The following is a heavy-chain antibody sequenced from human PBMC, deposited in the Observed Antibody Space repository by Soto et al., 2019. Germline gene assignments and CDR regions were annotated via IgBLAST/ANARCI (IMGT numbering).Heavy chain of an antibody. CDR1: GFTFSSYG. Sequence: QVQLVESGGGVVQPGRSLRLSCAASGFTFSSYGMHWVRQAPGKGLEWVAVISYDGSNKYYADSVKGRFTISRDNSKNTLYLQMSSLRAEDTAVYYCAKGAAVGGTDYWGQGTLVTVSS. D-gene: IGHD6-19*01. CDR2: ISYDGSNK. J-gene: IGHJ4*02. CDR3: AKGAAVGGTDY. V-gene: IGHV3-30*18.